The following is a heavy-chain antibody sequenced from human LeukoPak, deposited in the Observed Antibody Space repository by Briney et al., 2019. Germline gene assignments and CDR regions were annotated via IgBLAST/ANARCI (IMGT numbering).Heavy chain of an antibody. J-gene: IGHJ4*02. CDR1: GFTFSDYY. V-gene: IGHV3-11*01. D-gene: IGHD5-18*01. Sequence: GGSLRLSCAASGFTFSDYYMYWIRQAPGKGLEWVSYISSSGSIIYYADSVKGRFTISRDNAENSLYLQMNIVRAEDTAEYYCARADSADTAMVYFAYWGQGTPVTVSS. CDR3: ARADSADTAMVYFAY. CDR2: ISSSGSII.